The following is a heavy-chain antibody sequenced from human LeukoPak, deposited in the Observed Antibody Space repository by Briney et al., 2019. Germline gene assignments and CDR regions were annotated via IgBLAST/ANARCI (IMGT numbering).Heavy chain of an antibody. CDR2: ISSSSSYI. V-gene: IGHV3-21*01. Sequence: GGSLRPSCAASGFTFSSYSMNWVRQAPGKGLEWVSSISSSSSYIYYADSVKGRFTISRDNAKNSLYLQMNSLRAEDTAVYYCARADSGYPDYWGQGTLVTVSS. D-gene: IGHD5-12*01. CDR3: ARADSGYPDY. CDR1: GFTFSSYS. J-gene: IGHJ4*02.